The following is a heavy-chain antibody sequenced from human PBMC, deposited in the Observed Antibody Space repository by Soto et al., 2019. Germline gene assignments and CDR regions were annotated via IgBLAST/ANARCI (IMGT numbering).Heavy chain of an antibody. CDR3: ASYYDFWSGYYPPYYYGMDV. CDR1: GGSISSGGYY. J-gene: IGHJ6*02. D-gene: IGHD3-3*01. V-gene: IGHV4-31*03. Sequence: PSETLSLTCTVSGGSISSGGYYWSGIRQHPGKGLEWIGYIYYSGSTYYNPSLKSRVTISVDTSKNQFSLKLSSVTAADTAVYYCASYYDFWSGYYPPYYYGMDVWGQGTTVTVXS. CDR2: IYYSGST.